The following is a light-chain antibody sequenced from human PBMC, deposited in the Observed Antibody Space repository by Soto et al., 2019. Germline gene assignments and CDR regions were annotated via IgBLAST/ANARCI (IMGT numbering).Light chain of an antibody. CDR1: QSVSSRF. J-gene: IGKJ2*01. V-gene: IGKV3-20*01. Sequence: EIVLTQSPGTLSLPPGEVATLSCRASQSVSSRFLAWYQHRSGQAPRLLIYGASNRATGIPDVFSGSGSGTDFTLTISRLEAEDFAVYYCQLYGNSPMYTFGQGTRLEIK. CDR3: QLYGNSPMYT. CDR2: GAS.